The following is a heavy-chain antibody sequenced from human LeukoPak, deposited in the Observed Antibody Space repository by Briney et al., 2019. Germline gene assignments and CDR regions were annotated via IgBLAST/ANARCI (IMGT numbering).Heavy chain of an antibody. V-gene: IGHV3-30*02. CDR1: GFTFSSYA. Sequence: GGSLRLSCAASGFTFSSYAMHWVRQAPGKGLEWVAFVRYDGSNKYYADSVKGRFTISRDNAKNSLYLEMNSLRAEDTAVYYCARDRGDRLFDYWGQGILVTVSS. D-gene: IGHD4-17*01. CDR2: VRYDGSNK. CDR3: ARDRGDRLFDY. J-gene: IGHJ4*02.